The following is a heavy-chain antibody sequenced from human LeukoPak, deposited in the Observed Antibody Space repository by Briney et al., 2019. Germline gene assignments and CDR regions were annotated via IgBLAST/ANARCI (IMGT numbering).Heavy chain of an antibody. D-gene: IGHD2-8*02. CDR3: ARATSSTGRDAFDS. V-gene: IGHV4-59*01. CDR2: IHYSGST. Sequence: PSETLSLTCTVSGDSISVYYWTWIRQPPGEGLEWIGYIHYSGSTNYNPSLKSRVTTSVDTSKNQFSLKLSSVTAADTAVYYCARATSSTGRDAFDSWDQGTKVTVSS. J-gene: IGHJ3*02. CDR1: GDSISVYY.